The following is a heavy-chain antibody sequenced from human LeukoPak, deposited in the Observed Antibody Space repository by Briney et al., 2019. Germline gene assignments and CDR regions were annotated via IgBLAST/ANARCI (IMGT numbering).Heavy chain of an antibody. CDR2: FDPEDGET. CDR1: GYTLTELS. J-gene: IGHJ4*02. Sequence: ASVKVSCKVSGYTLTELSMHWVRQAPGKGLEWMGGFDPEDGETISAQKFQGRVTMTEDTSTDTAYMELSSLRSEDTAVYYCATGLWFGELSPYWGQGTLVTVSS. V-gene: IGHV1-24*01. CDR3: ATGLWFGELSPY. D-gene: IGHD3-10*01.